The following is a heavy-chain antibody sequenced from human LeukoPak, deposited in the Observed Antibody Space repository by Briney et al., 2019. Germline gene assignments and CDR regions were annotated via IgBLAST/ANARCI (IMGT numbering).Heavy chain of an antibody. CDR2: IYYSGST. CDR3: IYYYDSSGYPRGAY. Sequence: SETLSLTCTVSGGSISSYYWSWIRQPPGKGLEWIGYIYYSGSTYYNPSLKSRVTISVDTSKNQFSLKLSSVTAADTAVYYCIYYYDSSGYPRGAYWSQGTLVTVSS. CDR1: GGSISSYY. J-gene: IGHJ4*02. D-gene: IGHD3-22*01. V-gene: IGHV4-59*04.